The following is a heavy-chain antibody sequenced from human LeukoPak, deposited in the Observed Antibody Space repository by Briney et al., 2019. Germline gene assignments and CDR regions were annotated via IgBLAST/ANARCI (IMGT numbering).Heavy chain of an antibody. J-gene: IGHJ4*02. Sequence: ASVKVSCKASGYTFTDYGITWVRQTPTQGLQWMGWISAYNGNTNYAQDFQGRATMTTDTSTTTAYMELRNLRSDDTAVYYCARGGRWESHTDYWGQGTLVTVSS. V-gene: IGHV1-18*01. CDR3: ARGGRWESHTDY. CDR2: ISAYNGNT. D-gene: IGHD1-26*01. CDR1: GYTFTDYG.